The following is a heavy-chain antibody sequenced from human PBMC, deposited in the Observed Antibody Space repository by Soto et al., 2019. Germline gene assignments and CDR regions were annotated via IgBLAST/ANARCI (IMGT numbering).Heavy chain of an antibody. CDR1: GGTFSNFT. CDR2: IIPIFGTT. J-gene: IGHJ5*02. Sequence: GASVKVSCKASGGTFSNFTSSWVRQAPGQGLEWMGGIIPIFGTTNYAQKFRGRITITADESTSTAYMELSSLISEDTAVYYCAKGEGRSWSFWFDPWGQGPLVTVSS. V-gene: IGHV1-69*13. CDR3: AKGEGRSWSFWFDP. D-gene: IGHD6-13*01.